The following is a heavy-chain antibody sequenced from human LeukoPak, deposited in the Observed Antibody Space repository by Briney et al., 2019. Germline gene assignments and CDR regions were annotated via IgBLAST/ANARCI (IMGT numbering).Heavy chain of an antibody. CDR3: AREREQWLAETIFDY. CDR1: GFTFSDYY. CDR2: ISSSGTTI. J-gene: IGHJ4*02. D-gene: IGHD6-19*01. Sequence: PGGSLRLSCAASGFTFSDYYMSWIRQAPGKGLEWVSYISSSGTTIYYADSVKGRFTVSRDNAKNSLYLQMNSLRAEDTAVYYCAREREQWLAETIFDYWGQGTLVTVSS. V-gene: IGHV3-11*04.